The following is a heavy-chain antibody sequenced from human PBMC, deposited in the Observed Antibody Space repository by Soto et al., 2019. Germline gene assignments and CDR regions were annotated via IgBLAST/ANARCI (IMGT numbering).Heavy chain of an antibody. D-gene: IGHD1-1*01. Sequence: QVHLVQSGAEVKKPGASVKVSCKGSGYGFTTYGIPWVRQAPGQGLEWMAWISAHNGNTNYAQKVQGRVTVTRDTSTSTAYMELRRLRSDDTAVYYWARGRYGDYWGQGALVTVSS. CDR2: ISAHNGNT. CDR3: ARGRYGDY. CDR1: GYGFTTYG. J-gene: IGHJ4*02. V-gene: IGHV1-18*01.